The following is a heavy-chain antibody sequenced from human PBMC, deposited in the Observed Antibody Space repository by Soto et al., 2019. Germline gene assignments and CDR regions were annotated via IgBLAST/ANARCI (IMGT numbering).Heavy chain of an antibody. J-gene: IGHJ5*02. V-gene: IGHV3-7*02. CDR2: INEHGNEM. Sequence: GGSLRLSCAASGFTFSSDWMSWVRQTPGKGLERVATINEHGNEMFYVGSVRGRFTISRDNAKNSLYLQMNSLRAEDTAVYYFASAAPFDIVVVPAAIGWFDPWGQGTLVTVSS. CDR1: GFTFSSDW. D-gene: IGHD2-2*01. CDR3: ASAAPFDIVVVPAAIGWFDP.